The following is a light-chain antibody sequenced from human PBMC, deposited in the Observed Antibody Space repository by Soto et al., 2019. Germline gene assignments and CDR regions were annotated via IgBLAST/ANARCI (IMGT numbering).Light chain of an antibody. CDR3: MQGLQTPPT. CDR1: QNVGSF. J-gene: IGKJ5*01. Sequence: DIQMTQSPSSLSASVGDRVSLTCRAGQNVGSFVNWYQQKPAKAPRLLIYATSNLQSGVPSRISGSGSGTDFTLKISRVEAGDAGVYYCMQGLQTPPTFGQGTRLEIK. CDR2: ATS. V-gene: IGKV1-39*01.